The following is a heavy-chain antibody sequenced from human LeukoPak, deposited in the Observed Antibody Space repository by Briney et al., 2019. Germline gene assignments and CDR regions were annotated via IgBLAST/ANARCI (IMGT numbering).Heavy chain of an antibody. CDR2: IIPIFGTA. CDR3: ARGPRPWEPLDY. Sequence: ASVKVSCKASGGTFSSYAISWVRQAPGQGLEWMGGIIPIFGTANYAQKFQGRVTITTDESTSTAYMELSSLRSEGTAVYYCARGPRPWEPLDYWGQGTLVTVSS. V-gene: IGHV1-69*05. CDR1: GGTFSSYA. J-gene: IGHJ4*02. D-gene: IGHD1-26*01.